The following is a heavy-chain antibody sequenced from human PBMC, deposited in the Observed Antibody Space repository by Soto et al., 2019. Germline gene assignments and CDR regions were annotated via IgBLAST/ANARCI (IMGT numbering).Heavy chain of an antibody. CDR1: GGSISSYY. Sequence: SETLSLTCTVSGGSISSYYWSWIRQPPGKGLEWIGYIYYSGSTNYNPSLKSRVTISVDTSKNQFSLKLSSVTAADTAVYYCARVPXTGQVVAAYYYYYGMDVWGQGTTVTVSS. CDR3: ARVPXTGQVVAAYYYYYGMDV. D-gene: IGHD2-15*01. CDR2: IYYSGST. V-gene: IGHV4-59*01. J-gene: IGHJ6*01.